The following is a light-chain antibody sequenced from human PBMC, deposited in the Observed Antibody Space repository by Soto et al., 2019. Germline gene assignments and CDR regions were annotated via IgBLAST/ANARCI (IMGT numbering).Light chain of an antibody. CDR3: AAWDVRFVV. V-gene: IGLV1-44*01. J-gene: IGLJ2*01. CDR1: RSSIGTNT. Sequence: QSVLTQPPSASGTPGQRVTISCSGSRSSIGTNTVTWYQQLPGTAPKPLIYSDNQRPSGVPDRFSGSKSGSSASLAISALQSDDEAAYYCAAWDVRFVVFGGGTKVTVL. CDR2: SDN.